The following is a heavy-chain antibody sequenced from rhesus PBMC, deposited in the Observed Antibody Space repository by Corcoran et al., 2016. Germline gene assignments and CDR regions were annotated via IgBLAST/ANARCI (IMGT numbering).Heavy chain of an antibody. Sequence: EVQLVESGGGLVQPGGSLRLSCAASGFTFSSYGMYWVRLAPGKGLEWISAISSGWGSTYYADSVKGRCTISRDNSKNTLSLQMNSLRAEDTAVYYCAKVGDGITVDYWGQGVLVTVSS. CDR2: ISSGWGST. CDR3: AKVGDGITVDY. V-gene: IGHV3S25*01. CDR1: GFTFSSYG. J-gene: IGHJ4*01. D-gene: IGHD3-3*01.